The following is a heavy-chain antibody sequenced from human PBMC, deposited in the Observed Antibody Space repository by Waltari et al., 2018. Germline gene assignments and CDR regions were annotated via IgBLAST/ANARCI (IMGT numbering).Heavy chain of an antibody. J-gene: IGHJ5*02. D-gene: IGHD2-15*01. CDR3: AREGGYCSGGSCRWFDP. CDR2: INSNSYI. V-gene: IGHV3-21*01. CDR1: GFPFSSLS. Sequence: EVQLVESGGGLVKPGGSLSVSCAASGFPFSSLSMTWVRQAPGKGLEWVSSINSNSYIYYADSVKGRFTISRDNAKNSLYLQMNSLRAEDTAVYYCAREGGYCSGGSCRWFDPWGQGTLVTVSS.